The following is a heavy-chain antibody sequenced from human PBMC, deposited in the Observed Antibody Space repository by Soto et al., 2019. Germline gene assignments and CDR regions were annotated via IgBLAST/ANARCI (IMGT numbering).Heavy chain of an antibody. Sequence: QLQLQESGSGLVKPSQTLSLTCAVSGGSISSGGYSWSWIRQPPGKGLEWIGYIYHSGSTYYNPSLKSRITIDIDRSKNQLSLKLSSVTAADTAVYYCARGMTTVTTLDYWGQGTLVTVSS. D-gene: IGHD4-4*01. J-gene: IGHJ4*02. CDR1: GGSISSGGYS. CDR2: IYHSGST. CDR3: ARGMTTVTTLDY. V-gene: IGHV4-30-2*01.